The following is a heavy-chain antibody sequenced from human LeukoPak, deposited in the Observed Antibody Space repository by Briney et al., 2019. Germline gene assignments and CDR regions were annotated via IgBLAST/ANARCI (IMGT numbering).Heavy chain of an antibody. J-gene: IGHJ4*02. CDR1: GITLSNYG. Sequence: PGGSLRLSCAVSGITLSNYGMSWVRQAPGKGLEWVAGISGSGGGTYYADSVKGRFTISRDNPKNSLYLQMNSLRAEDTAVYYCARVHIAPAAILSFDYWGQGTLVTVSS. D-gene: IGHD2-2*01. CDR3: ARVHIAPAAILSFDY. V-gene: IGHV3-23*01. CDR2: ISGSGGGT.